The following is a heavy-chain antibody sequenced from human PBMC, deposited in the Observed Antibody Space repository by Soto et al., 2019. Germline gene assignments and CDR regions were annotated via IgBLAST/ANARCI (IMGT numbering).Heavy chain of an antibody. V-gene: IGHV1-69*13. CDR3: ARDGLSSSSPGRNWFDP. D-gene: IGHD6-6*01. J-gene: IGHJ5*02. CDR2: IIPIFGTA. CDR1: GGTFSSYA. Sequence: SVKVSCKASGGTFSSYAISWVRQAPGQGLEWMGGIIPIFGTANYAQKFQGRVTITADESTSTAYMELSSLRSEDTAVYYCARDGLSSSSPGRNWFDPWGQGTLVTVSS.